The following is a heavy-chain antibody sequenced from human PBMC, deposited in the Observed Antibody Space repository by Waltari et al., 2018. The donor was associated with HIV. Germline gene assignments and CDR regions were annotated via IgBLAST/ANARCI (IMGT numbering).Heavy chain of an antibody. V-gene: IGHV3-49*04. J-gene: IGHJ4*02. CDR1: GVALVDFP. CDR2: IRAKAYGGTT. Sequence: EVQLVETGGGFVQQGRSLRLSCATPGVALVDFPMNWARQAPGKGLEWVGYIRAKAYGGTTEYAPSLKGRITILRDDSKGIAHLQMNSLRIEDTGVYYCTRGSGRYEYWGQGTLVTVSS. CDR3: TRGSGRYEY. D-gene: IGHD1-26*01.